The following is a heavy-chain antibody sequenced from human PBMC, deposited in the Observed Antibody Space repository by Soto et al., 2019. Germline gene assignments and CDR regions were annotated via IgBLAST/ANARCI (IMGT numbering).Heavy chain of an antibody. CDR1: GGSIVSTIYY. D-gene: IGHD2-2*02. CDR3: ARLWCGGSSCYRGGYYADY. CDR2: TYYSGST. Sequence: PSETLSLTCSVSGGSIVSTIYYWGWIRQPPGKGLEWIGSTYYSGSTYYNPSLKGRVTISVDTSKNQFSLRLTSVTAADAAVFYCARLWCGGSSCYRGGYYADYWGQGTLVTVSS. V-gene: IGHV4-39*01. J-gene: IGHJ4*02.